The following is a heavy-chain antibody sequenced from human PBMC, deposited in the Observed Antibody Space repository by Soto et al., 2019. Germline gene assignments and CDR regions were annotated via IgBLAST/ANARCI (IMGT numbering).Heavy chain of an antibody. V-gene: IGHV3-7*01. CDR3: AREEGEIVVVPAAMEYYYYYMDV. D-gene: IGHD2-2*01. CDR1: GFTFSSYW. CDR2: IKQDGSEK. J-gene: IGHJ6*03. Sequence: EVQLVESGGGLVQPGGSLRLSCAASGFTFSSYWMSWVRQAPGKGLEWVANIKQDGSEKYYVDSVKGRFTISRDNAKNSLYLQMNSLRAEDTAVYYCAREEGEIVVVPAAMEYYYYYMDVWGKGTTVTVSS.